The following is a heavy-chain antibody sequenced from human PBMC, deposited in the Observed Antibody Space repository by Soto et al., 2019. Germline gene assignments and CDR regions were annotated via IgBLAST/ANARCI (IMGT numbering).Heavy chain of an antibody. CDR3: AKDLCSGSTTRCYTRLDS. J-gene: IGHJ4*02. CDR1: GFAFEDFA. Sequence: GGSLRLSCAASGFAFEDFAMHWVRQGPGKGLQWVSLISWDSRKTYYADSVRGRFTISRDNSKNSLYLQMNSLRPEDTALYYCAKDLCSGSTTRCYTRLDSWGQGTLVTVSS. D-gene: IGHD2-2*02. V-gene: IGHV3-43*01. CDR2: ISWDSRKT.